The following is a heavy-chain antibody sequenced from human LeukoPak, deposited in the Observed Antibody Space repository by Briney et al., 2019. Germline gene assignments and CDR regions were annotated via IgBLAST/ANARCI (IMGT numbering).Heavy chain of an antibody. J-gene: IGHJ4*02. Sequence: PGGSLRLSCAASGFTFSSYAMAWVRQAPGKGLEWVSVISSSGGSTYYADSVKGRFTISRDNSKSTLDLQMNGLRAEDTAVYYCAKRSGGGDFDNWGQGSLVTASS. CDR2: ISSSGGST. CDR1: GFTFSSYA. D-gene: IGHD3-16*01. V-gene: IGHV3-23*01. CDR3: AKRSGGGDFDN.